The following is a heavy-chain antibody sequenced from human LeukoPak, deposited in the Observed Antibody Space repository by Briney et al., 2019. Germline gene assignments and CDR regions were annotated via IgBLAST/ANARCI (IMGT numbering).Heavy chain of an antibody. V-gene: IGHV1-18*01. CDR2: ISAYNGNT. CDR3: ARDWGNDNSPKRNKVFRFDP. Sequence: GASVKVSCKASGYTFTSYGISWVRQAPGQGLEWMGWISAYNGNTNYAQKLQGRVTMTTDTSTSTAYMELRSLRSDDTAVYYCARDWGNDNSPKRNKVFRFDPWGQGTLVTVSS. CDR1: GYTFTSYG. D-gene: IGHD3-16*01. J-gene: IGHJ5*02.